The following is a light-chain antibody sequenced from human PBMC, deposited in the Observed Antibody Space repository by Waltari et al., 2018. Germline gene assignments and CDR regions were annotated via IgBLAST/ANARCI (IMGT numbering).Light chain of an antibody. CDR1: SSHVGFYNY. J-gene: IGLJ3*02. CDR3: NSYAGSSSWV. CDR2: DVS. V-gene: IGLV2-14*01. Sequence: QSALTQPASVSGSPGQSITISCTGTSSHVGFYNYFSWYQQHPGKAPTLMIYDVSERPSGFSNRFSGSKSGNTASLTISGLQAEDEADYYCNSYAGSSSWVFGGGTKLTVL.